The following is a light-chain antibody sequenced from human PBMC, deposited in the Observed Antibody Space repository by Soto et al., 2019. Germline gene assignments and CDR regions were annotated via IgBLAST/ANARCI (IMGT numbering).Light chain of an antibody. CDR3: QQYDNLLLT. J-gene: IGKJ4*01. CDR1: QDISNY. V-gene: IGKV1-33*01. CDR2: DAS. Sequence: DIQMTQSPSSRSASVGDRVTITCQASQDISNYLNWYQQKPGKAPKLLIYDASNLETGVPSRFSGSGSGTDFTFTISSXQPEDIATYYCQQYDNLLLTFGGGTKVDIK.